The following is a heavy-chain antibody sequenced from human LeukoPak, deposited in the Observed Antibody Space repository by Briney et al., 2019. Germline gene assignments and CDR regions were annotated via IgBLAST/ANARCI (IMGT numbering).Heavy chain of an antibody. Sequence: SETLSLTCTVSGGSISSYYWSWIRQPPGKGLEWIGYIYYSGSTNYNASLTNRVTISVDTSKNQFSLKLSSVTAADTAVYYCAREVGYCSGGSCYPYLDYWGQGTLVTVPS. V-gene: IGHV4-59*01. CDR1: GGSISSYY. D-gene: IGHD2-15*01. CDR3: AREVGYCSGGSCYPYLDY. CDR2: IYYSGST. J-gene: IGHJ4*02.